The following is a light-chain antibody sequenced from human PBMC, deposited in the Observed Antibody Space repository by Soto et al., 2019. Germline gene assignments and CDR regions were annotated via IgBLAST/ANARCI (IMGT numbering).Light chain of an antibody. V-gene: IGKV1-16*02. CDR3: QQYTSYPQL. J-gene: IGKJ1*01. Sequence: DLQMTQSPSSLSASVGQSVTSTCRASQGISNYLSWFQQKPGKAPKSRIYAASSLQSGVPSKFIGSASGTEVTLTICSLQPEDFAPYFCQQYTSYPQLFGQGTKVELK. CDR1: QGISNY. CDR2: AAS.